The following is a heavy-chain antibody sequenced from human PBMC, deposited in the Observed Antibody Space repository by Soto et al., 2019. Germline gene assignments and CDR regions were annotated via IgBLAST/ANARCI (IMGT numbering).Heavy chain of an antibody. CDR2: ISYSGST. J-gene: IGHJ4*02. CDR3: ARVRIGGGYGSGRYSRSFDY. Sequence: SETLSLTCTVSGGSISRYYWSWIRQPPGKGLEWVGYISYSGSTIYHPSLKRRVTISVDTSKNQFALKLSPVTAADTAVYSCARVRIGGGYGSGRYSRSFDYWGQGTLVTVSS. V-gene: IGHV4-59*01. CDR1: GGSISRYY. D-gene: IGHD3-10*01.